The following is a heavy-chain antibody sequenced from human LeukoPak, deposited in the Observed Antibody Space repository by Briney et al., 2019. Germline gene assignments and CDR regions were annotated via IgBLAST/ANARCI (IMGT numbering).Heavy chain of an antibody. CDR2: FYHSGST. J-gene: IGHJ3*02. D-gene: IGHD3-22*01. CDR3: ARRYYDSSGYYEADAFDI. CDR1: GGSISSSNW. Sequence: SETLSLTCAVSGGSISSSNWWSWVRQPPGKGLEWIGEFYHSGSTNYNPSLKSRVTISVDKSKNQFSLKLSSVTAADTAVYYCARRYYDSSGYYEADAFDIWGQGTMVTVSS. V-gene: IGHV4-4*02.